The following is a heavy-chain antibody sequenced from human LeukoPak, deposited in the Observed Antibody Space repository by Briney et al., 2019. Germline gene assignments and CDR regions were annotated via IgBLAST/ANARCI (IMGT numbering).Heavy chain of an antibody. CDR3: AKSGLNRFDY. CDR1: GFTVSRNY. D-gene: IGHD2-15*01. CDR2: LYSDGST. V-gene: IGHV3-53*01. J-gene: IGHJ4*02. Sequence: GGSLRLSCAASGFTVSRNYMSWVRQAPGKGLEWVSVLYSDGSTYHADSVKGRFTISRDNSKNTLYLQMNSLRAEDTAVYYCAKSGLNRFDYWGQGTLVTVSS.